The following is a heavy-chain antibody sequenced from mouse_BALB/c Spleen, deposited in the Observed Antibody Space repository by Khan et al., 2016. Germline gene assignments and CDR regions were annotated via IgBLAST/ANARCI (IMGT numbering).Heavy chain of an antibody. Sequence: QVRLQQSGTELAKPGASVKMSCKASGYTFTNYWVHWVKQRPGQGLEWIGYINPNTAYTEYKQKFKDKATLTADKSSSTAYMQLSSLTSEDSAVYYCARREYGNYGVAYWGQGTLVTVSA. V-gene: IGHV1-7*01. CDR3: ARREYGNYGVAY. CDR2: INPNTAYT. D-gene: IGHD2-10*02. J-gene: IGHJ3*01. CDR1: GYTFTNYW.